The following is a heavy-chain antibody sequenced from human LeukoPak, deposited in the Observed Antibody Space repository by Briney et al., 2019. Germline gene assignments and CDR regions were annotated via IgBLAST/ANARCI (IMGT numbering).Heavy chain of an antibody. CDR2: IIPIFGTA. D-gene: IGHD6-19*01. J-gene: IGHJ6*02. Sequence: ASVKVSCKASGGTFSSYAISWVRQAPGQGLEWMGGIIPIFGTANYAQKFQGRVTITTDESTSTAYMGLCSLRSDDTAVYYCARYDSSGWYLGYYGMDVWGQGTTVTVSS. V-gene: IGHV1-69*05. CDR1: GGTFSSYA. CDR3: ARYDSSGWYLGYYGMDV.